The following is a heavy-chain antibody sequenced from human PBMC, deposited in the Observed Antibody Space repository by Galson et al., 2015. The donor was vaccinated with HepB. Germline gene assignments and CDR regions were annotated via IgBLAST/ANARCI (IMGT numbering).Heavy chain of an antibody. CDR3: ARGRLQTPDY. CDR2: ISYDGSNK. V-gene: IGHV3-30-3*01. D-gene: IGHD6-25*01. Sequence: SLRLSCAASGFTFSSYAMHWVRQAPGKGLEWVAVISYDGSNKYYADSVKGRFTISRDNSKNTLYLQMNSLRAEDTAVYYCARGRLQTPDYWGQGTLVTVSS. J-gene: IGHJ4*02. CDR1: GFTFSSYA.